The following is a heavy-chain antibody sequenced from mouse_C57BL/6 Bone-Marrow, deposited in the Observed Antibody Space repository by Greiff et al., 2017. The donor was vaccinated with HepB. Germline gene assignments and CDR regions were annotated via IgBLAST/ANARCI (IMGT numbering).Heavy chain of an antibody. Sequence: VQLQQSGAELVRPGASVTLSCKASGYTFTDYEMHWVKQTPVHGLEWIGAIDPETGGTAYNQKFKGKAILTADKSSSTAYMELRSLTSEDSAIYDSTRGGFLRRTGSYYLDYWGQGTTLTVSS. J-gene: IGHJ2*01. CDR1: GYTFTDYE. CDR3: TRGGFLRRTGSYYLDY. CDR2: IDPETGGT. V-gene: IGHV1-15*01. D-gene: IGHD1-2*01.